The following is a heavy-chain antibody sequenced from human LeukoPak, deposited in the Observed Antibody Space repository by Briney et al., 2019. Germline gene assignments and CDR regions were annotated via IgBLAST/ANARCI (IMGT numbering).Heavy chain of an antibody. CDR1: GGTFSSYA. J-gene: IGHJ4*02. D-gene: IGHD5-18*01. CDR3: ARGGYSYGRMTIDY. Sequence: GASVKVSCKASGGTFSSYAISWVRQAPGQGLEWMGGIIPIFGTANYAQKFQGRVTITADESTSTAYMELSSLRSEDTAVYYCARGGYSYGRMTIDYWGQGTLVTVSS. V-gene: IGHV1-69*13. CDR2: IIPIFGTA.